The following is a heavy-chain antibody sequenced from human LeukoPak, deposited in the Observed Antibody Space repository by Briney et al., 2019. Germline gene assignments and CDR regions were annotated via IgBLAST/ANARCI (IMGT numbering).Heavy chain of an antibody. D-gene: IGHD4-23*01. CDR2: INLSGGST. CDR3: ARDGLYGGNSVNWFDP. V-gene: IGHV1-46*01. J-gene: IGHJ5*02. Sequence: ASVKVSCKASGYTFTSYYMHWVRQAPGQGLEWMGIINLSGGSTSYAQKFQGRVTMTRDMSTSTVYMELSSLRSEDTAVYYCARDGLYGGNSVNWFDPWGQGTLVTVSS. CDR1: GYTFTSYY.